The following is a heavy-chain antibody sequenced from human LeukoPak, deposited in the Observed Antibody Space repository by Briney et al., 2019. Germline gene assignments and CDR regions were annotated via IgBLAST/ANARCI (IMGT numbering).Heavy chain of an antibody. J-gene: IGHJ4*02. V-gene: IGHV1-18*01. CDR3: ARDPSLGFDY. Sequence: ASVKVSCKASGYTFTSYDITWVRQAPGQGLEWMGWISTYNGNTNYAQKLQGRVTVTTDTSTSTAYMELRSLRSDDTAVYYCARDPSLGFDYWGQGTLVTVSS. CDR1: GYTFTSYD. D-gene: IGHD7-27*01. CDR2: ISTYNGNT.